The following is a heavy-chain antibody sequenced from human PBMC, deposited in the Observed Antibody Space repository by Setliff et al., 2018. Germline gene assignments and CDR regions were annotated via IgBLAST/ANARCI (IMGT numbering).Heavy chain of an antibody. CDR3: VRDRTAYSYGLDV. CDR1: GGSISPYF. D-gene: IGHD5-18*01. J-gene: IGHJ6*02. Sequence: SETLSLTCTVSGGSISPYFWSWIRQPPGKRLEWIGYIYHNGNTNFNPSLKTRLTMSVDTSKNQFALNLRSVTAADTAVYYCVRDRTAYSYGLDVWGQGTTVTVS. V-gene: IGHV4-59*01. CDR2: IYHNGNT.